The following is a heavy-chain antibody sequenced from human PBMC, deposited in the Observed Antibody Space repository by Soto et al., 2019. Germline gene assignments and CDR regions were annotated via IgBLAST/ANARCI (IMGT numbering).Heavy chain of an antibody. D-gene: IGHD1-1*01. CDR2: IKSKTDGGTT. Sequence: EVQLVESGGGLVKPGGSLRLSCADSGFTFSNAWMSWVRQATGKGLEWVGRIKSKTDGGTTDYAAPVKGRFTISRDDSKNTLYLQMNSLKTEDTAVYYCTRLTITLYYFDYLGQGTLVTVSS. CDR3: TRLTITLYYFDY. CDR1: GFTFSNAW. J-gene: IGHJ4*02. V-gene: IGHV3-15*01.